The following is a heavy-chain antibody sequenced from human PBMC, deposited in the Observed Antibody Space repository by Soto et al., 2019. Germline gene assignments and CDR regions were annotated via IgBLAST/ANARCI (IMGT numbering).Heavy chain of an antibody. CDR2: SYYIGST. J-gene: IGHJ4*02. V-gene: IGHV4-30-4*01. CDR1: GGSISSGDYY. D-gene: IGHD3-22*01. CDR3: ARENRGDSSGYYPRFDY. Sequence: QVQLQESGPGLVKPSQTLSLTCTVSGGSISSGDYYWGWIRHPPGKGLEWIGYSYYIGSTYYNPSLKSRVTVSVDTSKNQFSLKLSSVTAADTAVYYCARENRGDSSGYYPRFDYWGQGTLVTVSS.